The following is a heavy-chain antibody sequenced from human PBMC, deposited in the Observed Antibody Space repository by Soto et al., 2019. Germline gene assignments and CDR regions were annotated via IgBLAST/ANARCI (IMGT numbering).Heavy chain of an antibody. CDR1: VGSFNDYY. CDR2: INHFGSN. D-gene: IGHD3-10*01. V-gene: IGHV4-34*01. Sequence: PSETLSLTCAVHVGSFNDYYWSLVRQPPGKGLEWIGEINHFGSNNYIPSLKTRLSMSVDTPKSRFSLRLTSVTAADTALYYCARGGTFKYDINGSTVTRHFDLWGLGPLVTVS. J-gene: IGHJ4*02. CDR3: ARGGTFKYDINGSTVTRHFDL.